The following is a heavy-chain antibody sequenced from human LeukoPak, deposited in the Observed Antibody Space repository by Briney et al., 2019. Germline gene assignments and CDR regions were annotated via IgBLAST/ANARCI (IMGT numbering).Heavy chain of an antibody. Sequence: SSETLSLTCTVSGGSISSYYWSWIRQPPGKGLEWIGYIYYSGSTNYNPSLKSRVTISVDTSKNQFSLKLSSVTAADTAVYYCARAYGYCSSTSCLYYYYGMDVWGQGTTATVSS. CDR3: ARAYGYCSSTSCLYYYYGMDV. V-gene: IGHV4-59*01. J-gene: IGHJ6*02. D-gene: IGHD2-2*03. CDR1: GGSISSYY. CDR2: IYYSGST.